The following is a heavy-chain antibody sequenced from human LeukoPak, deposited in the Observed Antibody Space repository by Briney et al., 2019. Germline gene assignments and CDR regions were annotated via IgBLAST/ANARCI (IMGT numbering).Heavy chain of an antibody. J-gene: IGHJ4*02. CDR1: GFTFSSYG. V-gene: IGHV3-30*02. D-gene: IGHD3-22*01. CDR2: IRYDGSNK. Sequence: GGSLRLSCAASGFTFSSYGMHWVRQAPGKGLEWVAFIRYDGSNKYYADSVKGRFTISRDNSKNTLYLQMNSLRAEDTAVYYCARDSFNYFDSSGYHFDYWGQGTLVTVAS. CDR3: ARDSFNYFDSSGYHFDY.